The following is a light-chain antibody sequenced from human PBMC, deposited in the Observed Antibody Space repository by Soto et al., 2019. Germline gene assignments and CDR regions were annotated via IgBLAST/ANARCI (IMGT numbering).Light chain of an antibody. J-gene: IGKJ1*01. CDR2: GAS. CDR3: QHDGSSGT. Sequence: DIELTQSPCTLSLSAGERATISCKASQNVSNNYLAWYQQTPGQATMLLIYGASNGATGLPDMFSGSGSGTDFTLTVSILAPEDFAVYCCQHDGSSGTFGQGTKVDIK. CDR1: QNVSNNY. V-gene: IGKV3-20*01.